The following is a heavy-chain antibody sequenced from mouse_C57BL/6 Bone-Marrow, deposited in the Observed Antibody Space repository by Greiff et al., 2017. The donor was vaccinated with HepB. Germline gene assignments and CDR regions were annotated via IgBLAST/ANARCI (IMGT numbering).Heavy chain of an antibody. D-gene: IGHD1-1*01. J-gene: IGHJ1*03. V-gene: IGHV1-64*01. CDR1: GYTFTSYW. CDR3: ASGDYYGSSDWYFDV. Sequence: VQLQQSGAELVKPGASVKLSCKASGYTFTSYWMHWVKQRPGQGLEWIGMIHPNSGSTNYNEKFKSKATLTVDKSSSTAYMQLSSLTSEDSAVYYCASGDYYGSSDWYFDVWGTGTTVTVSS. CDR2: IHPNSGST.